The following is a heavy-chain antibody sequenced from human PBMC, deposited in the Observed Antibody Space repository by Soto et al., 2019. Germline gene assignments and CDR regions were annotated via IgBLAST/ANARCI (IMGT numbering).Heavy chain of an antibody. D-gene: IGHD4-17*01. CDR1: GFTFSSDG. CDR2: ISYDGSNK. J-gene: IGHJ4*02. Sequence: QVQLVESGGRVGQPGRSLRLSFAASGFTFSSDGMHWVRQAPGKGLEWVAVISYDGSNKYYADSVKGRFTISRDNSKNTLNLPMISLRAEDTAVYYCAKDQNDGDYGGYCECWGQGTLATVSS. V-gene: IGHV3-30*18. CDR3: AKDQNDGDYGGYCEC.